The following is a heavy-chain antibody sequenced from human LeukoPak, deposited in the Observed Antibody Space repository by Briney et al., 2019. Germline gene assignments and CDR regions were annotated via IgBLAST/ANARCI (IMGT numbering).Heavy chain of an antibody. J-gene: IGHJ3*02. CDR2: IYRGGST. V-gene: IGHV3-53*01. CDR3: ARDRPDAFDI. Sequence: GGSLRLPCAASGFTSSSYEMNWVRQATGKGLEWVSVIYRGGSTYYADSVKGRFTISRDNSKNTLYLQMNSLRVEDTAVYYCARDRPDAFDIWGQGTMVTVSS. CDR1: GFTSSSYE.